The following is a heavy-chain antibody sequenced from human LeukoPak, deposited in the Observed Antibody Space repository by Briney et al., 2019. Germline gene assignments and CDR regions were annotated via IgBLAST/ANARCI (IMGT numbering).Heavy chain of an antibody. D-gene: IGHD2-8*01. Sequence: GGSLRLSCAASGFTVSTNCMTWVRQAPGKGLEWVSIISVSGNTYYADSVKGRFNISRDRSKNTLDLQINSLRAEDTAVYYCARINGPFDYWGQGTLVTVSS. CDR2: ISVSGNT. CDR3: ARINGPFDY. V-gene: IGHV3-53*01. CDR1: GFTVSTNC. J-gene: IGHJ4*02.